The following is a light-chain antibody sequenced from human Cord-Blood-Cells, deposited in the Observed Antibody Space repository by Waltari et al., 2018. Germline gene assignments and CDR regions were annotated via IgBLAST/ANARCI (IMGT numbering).Light chain of an antibody. Sequence: DIQMTQSPSSLSASVVERVPITCRASQSISSYLNWYPQKSGKAPKLMIYAASSLQSGVPSRFSGSGYGTDFTLTISSLQPEDFATYYCQQSYSTQYTFGQGTKLEIK. CDR3: QQSYSTQYT. CDR2: AAS. CDR1: QSISSY. J-gene: IGKJ2*01. V-gene: IGKV1-39*01.